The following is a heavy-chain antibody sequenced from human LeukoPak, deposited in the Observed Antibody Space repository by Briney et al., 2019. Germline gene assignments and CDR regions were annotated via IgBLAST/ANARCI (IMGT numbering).Heavy chain of an antibody. CDR2: FDPEDGET. CDR1: GYTLTELS. Sequence: GASVKVSCKVSGYTLTELSMHWVRQAPGKGLEWMGGFDPEDGETIYAQKFQGRVTMTEDTSTDTAYMELSSLRSEDTAVYYCATSSNYGDYEAFDYWGQGTLVTVS. CDR3: ATSSNYGDYEAFDY. D-gene: IGHD4-17*01. J-gene: IGHJ4*02. V-gene: IGHV1-24*01.